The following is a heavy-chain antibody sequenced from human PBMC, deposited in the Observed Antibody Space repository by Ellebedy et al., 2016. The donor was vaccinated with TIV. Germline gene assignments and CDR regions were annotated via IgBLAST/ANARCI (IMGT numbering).Heavy chain of an antibody. Sequence: MPSETLSLTCTVSGGSISSSDYYRGWIRQPPGKGLEWIGTIYYSGSTYYNPSLKSRVTISVNTSKNQFSLKLSSVTAADTAVYYCARRYYGMDVWGQGTTVTVSS. CDR3: ARRYYGMDV. J-gene: IGHJ6*02. V-gene: IGHV4-39*01. CDR2: IYYSGST. CDR1: GGSISSSDYY.